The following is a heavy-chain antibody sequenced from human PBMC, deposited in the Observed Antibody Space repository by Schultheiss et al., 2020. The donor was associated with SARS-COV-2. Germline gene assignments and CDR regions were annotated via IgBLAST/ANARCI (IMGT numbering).Heavy chain of an antibody. CDR3: ARVVTGPLKYYYYMDV. J-gene: IGHJ6*03. V-gene: IGHV3-7*01. Sequence: GGSLRLSCAASGFTFSSEWMSWVRQAPGKGLEWVANIKQDGSETLYVDSVKGRFTISRDNAKNSLFLQMDGLRAEDTAVYYCARVVTGPLKYYYYMDVWGKGTTVTVSS. CDR2: IKQDGSET. D-gene: IGHD3-10*01. CDR1: GFTFSSEW.